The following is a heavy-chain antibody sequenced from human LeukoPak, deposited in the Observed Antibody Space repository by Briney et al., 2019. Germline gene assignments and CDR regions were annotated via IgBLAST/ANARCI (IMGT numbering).Heavy chain of an antibody. CDR3: ARIPAYYYDSSGNDY. Sequence: SGPTLVNPTQTLTLTCTFSGFSLSTSGMCVSWIRQPPGKALEWLGRIDWDDDKYYSTSLKTRLTISKDTSKNQVVLTMTNMDPVDTATYYCARIPAYYYDSSGNDYWGQGTLVTVSS. CDR1: GFSLSTSGMC. D-gene: IGHD3-22*01. CDR2: IDWDDDK. V-gene: IGHV2-70*11. J-gene: IGHJ4*02.